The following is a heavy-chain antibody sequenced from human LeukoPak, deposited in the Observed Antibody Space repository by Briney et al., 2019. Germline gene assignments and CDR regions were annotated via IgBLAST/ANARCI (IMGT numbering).Heavy chain of an antibody. J-gene: IGHJ3*02. D-gene: IGHD6-19*01. CDR3: ARASAVAGTRDAFDI. CDR1: GGSISSSSYY. Sequence: SETLSLTCTVSGGSISSSSYYWGWLRQPPGKGLEWIGSIYYSGSTYYNPSLKSRVTISVDTSKNQFSLKLSSVTAADTAVYYCARASAVAGTRDAFDIWGQGTMVTVSS. V-gene: IGHV4-39*07. CDR2: IYYSGST.